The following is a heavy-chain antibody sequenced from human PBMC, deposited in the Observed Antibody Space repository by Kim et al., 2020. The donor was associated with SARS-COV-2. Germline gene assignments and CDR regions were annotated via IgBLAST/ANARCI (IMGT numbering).Heavy chain of an antibody. D-gene: IGHD1-7*01. V-gene: IGHV3-23*01. J-gene: IGHJ4*02. CDR3: AKAEITGTSDY. CDR2: T. Sequence: TYYADSVKGRFTISRDNSKNTLYLQMNSLRAEDTAVYYCAKAEITGTSDYWGQGTLVTVSS.